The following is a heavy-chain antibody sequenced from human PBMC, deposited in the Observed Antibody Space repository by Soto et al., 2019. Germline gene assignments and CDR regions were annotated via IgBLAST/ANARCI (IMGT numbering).Heavy chain of an antibody. CDR3: ARGVVGVYDFWGGHYGMDV. Sequence: GASVKVSCKASGYTFTGYYMHWVRQAPGQGLEWMGWINPNSGGTNDAQKFQGRVTMTRDTSISTAYMELSRLRSDDTAVYYCARGVVGVYDFWGGHYGMDVWGQGTTVTVSS. D-gene: IGHD3-3*01. J-gene: IGHJ6*02. CDR2: INPNSGGT. CDR1: GYTFTGYY. V-gene: IGHV1-2*02.